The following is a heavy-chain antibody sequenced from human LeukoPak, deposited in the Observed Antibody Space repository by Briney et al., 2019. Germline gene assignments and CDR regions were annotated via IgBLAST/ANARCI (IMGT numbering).Heavy chain of an antibody. Sequence: SVKVSCKASGGTFSSYAISWVRQAPGQGLEWMGGIIPIFGTANCAQKFQGRVTITADESTSTAYMELSSLRSEDTAVYYCAMGTMVSGFYYYYGMDVWGQGTTVTVSS. D-gene: IGHD3-10*01. CDR3: AMGTMVSGFYYYYGMDV. J-gene: IGHJ6*02. CDR1: GGTFSSYA. V-gene: IGHV1-69*13. CDR2: IIPIFGTA.